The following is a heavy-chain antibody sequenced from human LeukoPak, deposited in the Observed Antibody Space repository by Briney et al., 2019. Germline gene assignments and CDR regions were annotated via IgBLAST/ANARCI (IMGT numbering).Heavy chain of an antibody. Sequence: SQTLSLTCTVSGGSISSSSYYWGWIRQPPGKGLEWIGRIYYSGSTHYNPSLKSRVTISVDTSKNQFSLKLSSVTAADTAVYYCASRLGYCSGGSCYSKRGYYYYMDVWGKGTTVTVSS. D-gene: IGHD2-15*01. CDR1: GGSISSSSYY. J-gene: IGHJ6*03. V-gene: IGHV4-39*01. CDR2: IYYSGST. CDR3: ASRLGYCSGGSCYSKRGYYYYMDV.